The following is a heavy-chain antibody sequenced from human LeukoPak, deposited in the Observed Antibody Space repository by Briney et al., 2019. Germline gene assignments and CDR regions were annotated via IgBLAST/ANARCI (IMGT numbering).Heavy chain of an antibody. Sequence: ASVKVSCMPSRGTFSSYVLSGVRPAPGQGGEGMGRISPILSIANYTQKFQGRVTITAEKSTSTDYMELSSMRSADTAVDYCARSRSRQGYQYDYWGQGTLVTVSS. CDR3: ARSRSRQGYQYDY. CDR2: ISPILSIA. CDR1: RGTFSSYV. D-gene: IGHD2-15*01. V-gene: IGHV1-69*04. J-gene: IGHJ4*02.